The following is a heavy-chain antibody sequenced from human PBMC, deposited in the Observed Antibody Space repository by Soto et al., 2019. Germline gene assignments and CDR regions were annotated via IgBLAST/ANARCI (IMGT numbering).Heavy chain of an antibody. Sequence: ASVNVSCKASGYTFTSYDINWVRQATGQGLEWMGWMNPNSGNTGYAQKFQGRVTMTRNTSISTAYMELSSLRSEDTAVYYCARGPTVGDYYYYYMDVWGKGTTVTVSS. CDR3: ARGPTVGDYYYYYMDV. J-gene: IGHJ6*03. CDR2: MNPNSGNT. CDR1: GYTFTSYD. V-gene: IGHV1-8*01. D-gene: IGHD4-17*01.